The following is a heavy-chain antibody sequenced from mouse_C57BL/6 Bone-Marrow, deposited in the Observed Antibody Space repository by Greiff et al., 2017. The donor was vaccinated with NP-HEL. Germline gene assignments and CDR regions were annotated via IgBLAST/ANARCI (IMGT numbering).Heavy chain of an antibody. CDR2: ISYDGSN. CDR3: AREGDYYGSSYEDWYFDV. D-gene: IGHD1-1*01. V-gene: IGHV3-6*01. J-gene: IGHJ1*03. Sequence: EVQLQQSGPGLVKPSQSLSLTCSVTGYSITSGYYWNWIRQFPGNKLEWMGYISYDGSNNYNPSLKNRISITRDTSKNQFFLKLNSVTTEDTATYYCAREGDYYGSSYEDWYFDVWGTGTTVTVSS. CDR1: GYSITSGYY.